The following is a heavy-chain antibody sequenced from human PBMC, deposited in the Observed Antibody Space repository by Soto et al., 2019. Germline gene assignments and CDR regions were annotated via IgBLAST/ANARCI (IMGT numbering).Heavy chain of an antibody. D-gene: IGHD6-19*01. J-gene: IGHJ4*02. CDR3: AREGYSSGWYKD. V-gene: IGHV3-33*01. CDR1: GFTFSSYG. CDR2: IWYDGSNK. Sequence: QVQLVESGGGVVQPGRSLRLSCAASGFTFSSYGMHWVRQAPGKGLEWVAVIWYDGSNKYYADSVKGRFIISRDNSKNTLYLQMNSLRAEDTAVYYCAREGYSSGWYKDWGQGTLVTVSS.